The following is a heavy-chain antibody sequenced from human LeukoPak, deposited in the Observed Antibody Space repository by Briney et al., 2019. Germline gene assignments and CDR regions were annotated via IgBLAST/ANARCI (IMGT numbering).Heavy chain of an antibody. CDR3: ARDEWLRSPFDY. J-gene: IGHJ4*02. Sequence: ASVKVSCKASGYTFTSYGISWVRQAPGQGLEWMGWINPNSGGTNYAQEFQGRVTMTRDTSISTAYMELSRLRSDDTAVYYCARDEWLRSPFDYWGQGTLVTVSS. CDR1: GYTFTSYG. V-gene: IGHV1-2*02. D-gene: IGHD5-12*01. CDR2: INPNSGGT.